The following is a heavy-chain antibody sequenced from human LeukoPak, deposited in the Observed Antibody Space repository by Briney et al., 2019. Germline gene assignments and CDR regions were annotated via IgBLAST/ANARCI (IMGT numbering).Heavy chain of an antibody. D-gene: IGHD3-9*01. CDR3: ARDGILTGLFDY. V-gene: IGHV1-69*06. Sequence: SVKVSCKASGGTFSSYAISWVRQAPGQGLEWMGGIIPIFGTANYAQKFQGRVTITADKSTSTAYMELSSLRSEDTAVYYCARDGILTGLFDYWGQGTLVTVSS. J-gene: IGHJ4*02. CDR1: GGTFSSYA. CDR2: IIPIFGTA.